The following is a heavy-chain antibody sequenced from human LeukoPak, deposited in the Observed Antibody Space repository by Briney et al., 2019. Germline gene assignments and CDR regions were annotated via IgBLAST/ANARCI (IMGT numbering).Heavy chain of an antibody. Sequence: PGGSLRLSCAASGFTFSSYGMSWVRQAPGKGLEWVSAISGSGGSTYYADSVKGRFTISRDNSKNTLYLQMNSLRAEDTAVYYCASQGKGSVEYYYDSSGYPDYWGQGTLVTVSS. V-gene: IGHV3-23*01. J-gene: IGHJ4*02. D-gene: IGHD3-22*01. CDR1: GFTFSSYG. CDR3: ASQGKGSVEYYYDSSGYPDY. CDR2: ISGSGGST.